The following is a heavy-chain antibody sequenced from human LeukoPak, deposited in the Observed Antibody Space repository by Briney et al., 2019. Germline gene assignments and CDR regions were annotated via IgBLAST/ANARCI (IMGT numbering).Heavy chain of an antibody. Sequence: PSETLSLTCAVYGGSFSGYYWSWIRQPPGKGLEWIGEINHSGSTNYNPSLKSRVTISVDTSKNQFSLKLSSVTAADTAVYYCARRPSSSSYYGSGFNWFDPWGQGTLVTVSS. CDR2: INHSGST. CDR3: ARRPSSSSYYGSGFNWFDP. V-gene: IGHV4-34*01. CDR1: GGSFSGYY. J-gene: IGHJ5*02. D-gene: IGHD3-10*01.